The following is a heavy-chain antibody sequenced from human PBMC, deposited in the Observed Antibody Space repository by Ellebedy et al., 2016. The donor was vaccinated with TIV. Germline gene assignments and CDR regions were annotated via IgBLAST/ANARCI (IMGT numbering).Heavy chain of an antibody. V-gene: IGHV6-1*01. CDR2: TYYRSKWSY. Sequence: SQTLSLTXXISGDTVSSKVAAWNWIRQSPSRGLEWLGRTYYRSKWSYDYAASVRSRITINVDTSRNQFSLQLTSVTPEDTDVYYCARDQGFGGVIVIWSAFDIWGQGTMVTVSS. CDR1: GDTVSSKVAA. D-gene: IGHD3-16*02. J-gene: IGHJ3*02. CDR3: ARDQGFGGVIVIWSAFDI.